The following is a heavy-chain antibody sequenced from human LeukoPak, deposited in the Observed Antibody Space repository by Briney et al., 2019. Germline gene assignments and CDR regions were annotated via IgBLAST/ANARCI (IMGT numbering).Heavy chain of an antibody. J-gene: IGHJ6*02. CDR3: AKDRGVTYYDFWSRYYGMDV. V-gene: IGHV3-30*18. Sequence: GGSLRLSCAASGFTFSSYAMSWVRQAPGKGLEWVAVISYDGSNKYYADSVKGRFTISRDNSKNTLYLQMNSLRAEDTAVYYCAKDRGVTYYDFWSRYYGMDVWGQGTTVTVSS. D-gene: IGHD3-3*01. CDR1: GFTFSSYA. CDR2: ISYDGSNK.